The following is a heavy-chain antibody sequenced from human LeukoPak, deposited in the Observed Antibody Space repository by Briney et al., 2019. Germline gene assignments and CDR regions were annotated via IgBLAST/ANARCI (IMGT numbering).Heavy chain of an antibody. Sequence: ASVKVSCKASGYTFTCYYMHWVRQAPGQGLEWMGWINPNSGGTNYAQKFQGRVTMTRDTSISTAYMELSRLRSDDTAVYYCAREIVGRGVKSYWGQGTLVTVSS. CDR1: GYTFTCYY. CDR3: AREIVGRGVKSY. J-gene: IGHJ4*02. V-gene: IGHV1-2*02. D-gene: IGHD3-10*01. CDR2: INPNSGGT.